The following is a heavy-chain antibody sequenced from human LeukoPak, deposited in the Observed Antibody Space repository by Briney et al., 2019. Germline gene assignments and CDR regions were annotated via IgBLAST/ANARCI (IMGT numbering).Heavy chain of an antibody. V-gene: IGHV3-11*01. CDR2: ISSSGSTI. J-gene: IGHJ6*03. CDR1: GFTFSDYY. D-gene: IGHD3-3*01. CDR3: ARRTYYDFWSGYSGYYYMDV. Sequence: GGSLRLSCAASGFTFSDYYMSWIRQAPGKGLEWVSYISSSGSTIYYADSVKGRFTISRDNAKNSLYLQMNSLRAEDTAVYYCARRTYYDFWSGYSGYYYMDVWGKGTTVTVSS.